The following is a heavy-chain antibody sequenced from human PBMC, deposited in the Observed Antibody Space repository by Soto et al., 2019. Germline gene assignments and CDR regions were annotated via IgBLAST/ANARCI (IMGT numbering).Heavy chain of an antibody. D-gene: IGHD3-3*01. CDR2: IYYSGST. V-gene: IGHV4-31*03. CDR1: GGSISSGGYY. J-gene: IGHJ6*02. CDR3: AMYYYFWSGYSRVSLPGYYYGMDV. Sequence: QVQLQESGPGLVKPSQTLSLTCTVSGGSISSGGYYWSWIRQHPGKGLEWIGYIYYSGSTYYNPSLKSRVTIRVHTSKNHLSRKLSSVPAADTPVYYCAMYYYFWSGYSRVSLPGYYYGMDVWGQGTTVTVSS.